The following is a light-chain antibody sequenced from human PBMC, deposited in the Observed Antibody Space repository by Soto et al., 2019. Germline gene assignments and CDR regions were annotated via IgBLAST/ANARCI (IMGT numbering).Light chain of an antibody. CDR2: DAS. V-gene: IGKV3-11*01. CDR3: QQRSNWPWT. Sequence: EIVLTQSPATLSLSPGERATLSCRASQRISGYLAWYQQKPGQAPRLLIYDASNRATGIPVRFSGSGSGTVYTLTITNLEPEDFAIYYCQQRSNWPWTFGQGTKVDIK. J-gene: IGKJ1*01. CDR1: QRISGY.